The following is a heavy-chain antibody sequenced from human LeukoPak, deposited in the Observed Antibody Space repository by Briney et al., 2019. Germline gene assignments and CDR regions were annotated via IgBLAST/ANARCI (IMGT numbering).Heavy chain of an antibody. Sequence: PGRSLRLSCAASGFTFSSYGMHWVRQAPGKGLEWVAVIWYDGSNKYYADSVKGRFTISRDNSKNTLYLQMNSLRAEDTAVYYCARDRCSSTSCYYFDYWGQGNLLTVSS. D-gene: IGHD2-2*01. V-gene: IGHV3-33*01. CDR3: ARDRCSSTSCYYFDY. CDR1: GFTFSSYG. J-gene: IGHJ4*02. CDR2: IWYDGSNK.